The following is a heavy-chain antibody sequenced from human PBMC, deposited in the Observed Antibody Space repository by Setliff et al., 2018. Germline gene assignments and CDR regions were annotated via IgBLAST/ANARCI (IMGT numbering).Heavy chain of an antibody. Sequence: GGSLRLSCAASGFTLRSYWMSWGRQAPGKGLEWVAKIKEDGSETYYGGSVKGRFTISRDNAKKTLYLQMSSLRGEDTALYYCARGYSYGYRIDYWGQGTLVTVSS. CDR1: GFTLRSYW. CDR2: IKEDGSET. CDR3: ARGYSYGYRIDY. J-gene: IGHJ4*02. V-gene: IGHV3-7*01. D-gene: IGHD5-18*01.